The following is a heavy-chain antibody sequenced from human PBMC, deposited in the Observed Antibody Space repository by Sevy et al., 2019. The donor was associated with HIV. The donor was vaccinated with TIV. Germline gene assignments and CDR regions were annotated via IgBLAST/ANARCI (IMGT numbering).Heavy chain of an antibody. Sequence: GGSLRLSCACSGFTFSTFAMSWVRQAPGKGLEWVSAISATGSSTFYSDSVKGRFTTSRDNSKNTLYLQMNSLRADDTAVYYCAKDWGTTAISDYWGQGTLVTVSS. CDR1: GFTFSTFA. CDR3: AKDWGTTAISDY. D-gene: IGHD3-16*01. CDR2: ISATGSST. V-gene: IGHV3-23*01. J-gene: IGHJ4*02.